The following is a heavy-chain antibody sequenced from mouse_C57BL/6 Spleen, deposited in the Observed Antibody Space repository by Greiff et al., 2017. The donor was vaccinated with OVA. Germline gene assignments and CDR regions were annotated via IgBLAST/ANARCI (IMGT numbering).Heavy chain of an antibody. D-gene: IGHD2-5*01. CDR3: ASYSNSYAMDY. Sequence: EVMLVESGGGLVKPGGSLKLSCAASGFTFSSYTMSWVRQTPEKRLEWVATISGGGGNTYYPDSVKGRFTISRDNAKNTLYLQMSSLRSEDTALYYCASYSNSYAMDYWGQGTSVTVSS. CDR2: ISGGGGNT. J-gene: IGHJ4*01. V-gene: IGHV5-9*01. CDR1: GFTFSSYT.